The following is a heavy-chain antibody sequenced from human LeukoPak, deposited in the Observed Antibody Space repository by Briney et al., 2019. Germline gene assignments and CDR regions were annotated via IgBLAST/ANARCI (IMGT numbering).Heavy chain of an antibody. J-gene: IGHJ4*02. D-gene: IGHD6-13*01. Sequence: PSETLSLTCTVSGGSISSGGQFWGWIRQSPGKGLEWIGSIYHSGSTYYNPSLKSRVTISVDTSKNQFSLKLSSVTAADTAVYYCARVDVPRAAAFIDYWGQGTLVTVSS. V-gene: IGHV4-39*07. CDR1: GGSISSGGQF. CDR2: IYHSGST. CDR3: ARVDVPRAAAFIDY.